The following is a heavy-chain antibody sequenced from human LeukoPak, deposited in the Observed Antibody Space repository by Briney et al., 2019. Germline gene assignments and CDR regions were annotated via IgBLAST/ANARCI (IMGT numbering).Heavy chain of an antibody. CDR2: IIPIFGTA. J-gene: IGHJ5*02. Sequence: SVKVSCKASGGTFSSYAISWVRQAPGQGLEWMGGIIPIFGTANYAQKFQARVTITTDESTSTAYMELSSLRSEDTAVYYCFWSGHGGWFDPWGQGTLVTVSS. V-gene: IGHV1-69*05. CDR3: FWSGHGGWFDP. D-gene: IGHD3-3*01. CDR1: GGTFSSYA.